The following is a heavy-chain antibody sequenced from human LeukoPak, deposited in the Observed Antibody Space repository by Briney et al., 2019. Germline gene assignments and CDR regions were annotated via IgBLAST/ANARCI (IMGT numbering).Heavy chain of an antibody. CDR3: AGEANVDTAMVGYYFDY. Sequence: SETLSLTCTVSGGSISSGSYYWSWIRQPAGKGLEWIGRIYTSGSTNYNPSLKSRVTISVDTSKNQFSLKLSSVTAADTAVYYCAGEANVDTAMVGYYFDYWGQGTLVTVSS. J-gene: IGHJ4*02. D-gene: IGHD5-18*01. CDR1: GGSISSGSYY. V-gene: IGHV4-61*02. CDR2: IYTSGST.